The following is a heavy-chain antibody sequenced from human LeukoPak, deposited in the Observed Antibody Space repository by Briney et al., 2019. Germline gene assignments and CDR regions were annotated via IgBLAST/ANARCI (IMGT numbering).Heavy chain of an antibody. CDR1: VFTLSSYE. V-gene: IGHV3-13*01. Sequence: GGSLRHSRAASVFTLSSYEMHWVRQGTGEGLEGVSGLDTAGDTYYPDSAKGEFTISRENAKRSSYLQMNNRRSGDTGGYYCAAGYPGAFEIWGQGTVVIVSS. CDR3: AAGYPGAFEI. D-gene: IGHD5-18*01. CDR2: LDTAGDT. J-gene: IGHJ3*02.